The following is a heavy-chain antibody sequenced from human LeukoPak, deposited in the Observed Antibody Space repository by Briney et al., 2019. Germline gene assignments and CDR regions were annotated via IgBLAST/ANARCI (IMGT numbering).Heavy chain of an antibody. J-gene: IGHJ4*02. Sequence: GASVTVSCKASGYTFTGYYMHWVRQAPGQGLEWMGWINPNSGGTNYAQKFQGRVTMTRDTPISTAYMELTSLRSDDTAVYYCARAEAIDFWGQGTLVTVSS. V-gene: IGHV1-2*02. D-gene: IGHD5-12*01. CDR1: GYTFTGYY. CDR3: ARAEAIDF. CDR2: INPNSGGT.